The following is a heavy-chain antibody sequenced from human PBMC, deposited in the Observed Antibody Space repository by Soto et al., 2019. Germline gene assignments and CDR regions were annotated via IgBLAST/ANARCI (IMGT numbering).Heavy chain of an antibody. CDR3: VRTNHFDY. CDR1: GGSINNYY. CDR2: IHYSGST. D-gene: IGHD2-8*01. Sequence: SETLSLTCTVSGGSINNYYWSWMRQPPGKGLEWIGYIHYSGSTNYNPSLRDRVTISVDTSKNQFSLKLRSVTAADTAVYYCVRTNHFDYWGQGSLVTVS. V-gene: IGHV4-59*08. J-gene: IGHJ4*02.